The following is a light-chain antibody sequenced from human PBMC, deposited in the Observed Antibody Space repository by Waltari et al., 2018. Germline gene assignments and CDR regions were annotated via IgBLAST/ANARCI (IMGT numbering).Light chain of an antibody. CDR2: WAS. CDR1: QSLLYSSNNLNY. J-gene: IGKJ4*01. Sequence: DIVLTQSPASLAVSLGERATIHCTSSQSLLYSSNNLNYLAWYQQRPGQSPKLLFYWASSRRSGVPDRISASGSGTDFTLTISSLQAEDVAIYYCQHYYSRPLTFGGGTKVEIK. V-gene: IGKV4-1*01. CDR3: QHYYSRPLT.